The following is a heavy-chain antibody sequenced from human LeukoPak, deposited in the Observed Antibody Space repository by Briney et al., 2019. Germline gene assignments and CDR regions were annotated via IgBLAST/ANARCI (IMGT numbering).Heavy chain of an antibody. V-gene: IGHV3-7*01. CDR2: IKQDGSEK. D-gene: IGHD2-2*01. CDR1: GFTFTKYW. J-gene: IGHJ4*02. Sequence: GGSLRLSCAASGFTFTKYWMTWVRQAPGKGLEWVANIKQDGSEKFYVDPVKGRFTISRDNAKNSLDLQINSLGAEDTAVYYCARGLDCRSTSCYLDNWGQGTLVTVSS. CDR3: ARGLDCRSTSCYLDN.